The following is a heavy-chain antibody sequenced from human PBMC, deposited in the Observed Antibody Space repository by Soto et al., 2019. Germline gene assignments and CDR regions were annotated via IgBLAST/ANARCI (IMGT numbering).Heavy chain of an antibody. CDR1: GFTFSSYA. Sequence: GGSLRLSCAASGFTFSSYAMSWVRQAPGKGLEWVSAISGSGGSTYYADSVKGRFTISRDNSKNTLYLQMNSLRAEDTAVYYCAKGPYSSGWYLNIDYWGQGTLVTVPQ. CDR3: AKGPYSSGWYLNIDY. V-gene: IGHV3-23*01. J-gene: IGHJ4*02. D-gene: IGHD6-19*01. CDR2: ISGSGGST.